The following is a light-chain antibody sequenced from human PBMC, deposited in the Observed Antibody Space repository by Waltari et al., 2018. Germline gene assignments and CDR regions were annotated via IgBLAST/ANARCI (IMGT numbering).Light chain of an antibody. Sequence: DIQMTQSPSTLPSSVGVTVTITCRPSPTIGTWLAWFQQKPGKAPKLLIYDASTLKSGVPSRFSGSESGTEFSLTISSLQPDDFATYYCQQHSSYPWTFGQGTKVDIK. V-gene: IGKV1-5*01. CDR1: PTIGTW. J-gene: IGKJ1*01. CDR3: QQHSSYPWT. CDR2: DAS.